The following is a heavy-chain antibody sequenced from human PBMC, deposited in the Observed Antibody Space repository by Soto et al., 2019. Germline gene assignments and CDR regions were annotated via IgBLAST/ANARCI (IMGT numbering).Heavy chain of an antibody. CDR1: GDSSSTYY. CDR2: INYSGRS. D-gene: IGHD2-8*02. CDR3: ARSYCADSVSCNWFDP. J-gene: IGHJ5*02. Sequence: QVQLQESGPGLVKSSETLSLTCSVSGDSSSTYYWGWIRQPPGKGLEWIGYINYSGRSTHNPSLKRRLSISVDASKNQVSLKLTSVTAADTAVYYCARSYCADSVSCNWFDPWGQGTLVVVSS. V-gene: IGHV4-59*01.